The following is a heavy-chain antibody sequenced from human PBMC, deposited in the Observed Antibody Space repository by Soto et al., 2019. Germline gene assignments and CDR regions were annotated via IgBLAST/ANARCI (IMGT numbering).Heavy chain of an antibody. CDR2: ISCDGSNK. Sequence: GGSLRLSCAASGFTFSSYGMHWVRQAPGKGLEWVAVISCDGSNKYYADSVKGRFTISRDNSKNTLYLQMNSLRAEDTAVYYGAKELSSVRTFDYWGQGTLVTVSS. CDR1: GFTFSSYG. CDR3: AKELSSVRTFDY. J-gene: IGHJ4*02. V-gene: IGHV3-30*18. D-gene: IGHD3-10*02.